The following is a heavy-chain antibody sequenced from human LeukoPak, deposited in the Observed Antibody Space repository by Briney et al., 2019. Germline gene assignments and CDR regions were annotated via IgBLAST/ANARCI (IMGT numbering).Heavy chain of an antibody. J-gene: IGHJ4*02. V-gene: IGHV4-59*08. CDR3: ASGSYYFDY. CDR2: IYYSGNS. CDR1: GGSISSYD. D-gene: IGHD1-26*01. Sequence: KPSETLSLTCTVSGGSISSYDWSWIRQPPGKGLEWIGNIYYSGNSNYNPSLKSRATISVDTSKNQFSLKLSSVTAADTAVYYCASGSYYFDYWEQRTLVTVSS.